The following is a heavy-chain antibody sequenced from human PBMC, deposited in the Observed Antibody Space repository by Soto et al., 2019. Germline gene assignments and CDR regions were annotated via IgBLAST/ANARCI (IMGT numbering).Heavy chain of an antibody. J-gene: IGHJ4*02. CDR3: ARGVRGYSAYVPGY. Sequence: GASVKVSCKASGGTFSSYAISWVRQAPGQGLEWMGGIIPIFGTANYAQKFQGRVTMTRDTSTSTVYMELSSLRSEDTAVYYCARGVRGYSAYVPGYWGQGTLVTVSS. CDR1: GGTFSSYA. V-gene: IGHV1-69*05. D-gene: IGHD5-12*01. CDR2: IIPIFGTA.